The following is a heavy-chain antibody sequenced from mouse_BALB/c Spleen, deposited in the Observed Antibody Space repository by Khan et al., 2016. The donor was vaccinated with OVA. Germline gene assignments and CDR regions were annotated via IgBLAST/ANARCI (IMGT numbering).Heavy chain of an antibody. D-gene: IGHD2-2*01. CDR1: GYSFTTYY. CDR3: TRHGYVAWFTY. V-gene: IGHV1S135*01. J-gene: IGHJ3*01. Sequence: VQLQQPGPELMKPGASGKISCKASGYSFTTYYIHWVKQSHGKSLEWIGYIDPFSGDTTYNQKFKGMATLTVDKSSSTAYIHLSNLTSEDSAVYDCTRHGYVAWFTYWGQGTLVTVSA. CDR2: IDPFSGDT.